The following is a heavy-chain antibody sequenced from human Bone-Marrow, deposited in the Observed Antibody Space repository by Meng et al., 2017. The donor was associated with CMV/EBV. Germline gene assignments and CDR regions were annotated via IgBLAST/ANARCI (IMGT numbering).Heavy chain of an antibody. D-gene: IGHD2-2*01. Sequence: GESLKISCAASGFTFDDYTMHWVRQAPGKGLEWVSLISWDGGSTYYADSVKGRFTISRDNSKNSLYLQMNSLRTEDTALYYCAKAYCSSTSCYADYFDYWGQGTRVTGSS. CDR2: ISWDGGST. CDR1: GFTFDDYT. V-gene: IGHV3-43*01. CDR3: AKAYCSSTSCYADYFDY. J-gene: IGHJ4*02.